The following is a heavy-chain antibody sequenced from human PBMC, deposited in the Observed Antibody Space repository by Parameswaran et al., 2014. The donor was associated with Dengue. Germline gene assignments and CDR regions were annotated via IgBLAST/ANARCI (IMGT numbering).Heavy chain of an antibody. D-gene: IGHD3-10*01. V-gene: IGHV3-66*01. Sequence: VRQMPGKGLEWVSVIYSGGSTYYADSVKGRFTISRDNSKNTLYLQMNSLRAEDTAVYYCARDQWGLWFGEYWGQGTLVTVSS. J-gene: IGHJ4*02. CDR2: IYSGGST. CDR3: ARDQWGLWFGEY.